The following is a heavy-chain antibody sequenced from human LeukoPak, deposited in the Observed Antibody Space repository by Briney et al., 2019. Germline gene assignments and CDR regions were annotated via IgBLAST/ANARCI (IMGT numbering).Heavy chain of an antibody. D-gene: IGHD4-23*01. CDR1: GGSISSYY. CDR2: IYYTGST. J-gene: IGHJ4*02. V-gene: IGHV4-59*08. CDR3: ARLKTDYGGNDYYFDY. Sequence: SETLSLTCSVSGGSISSYYWSWIRQPPGRGLEWIGYIYYTGSTNYDPSLKSRVTISVDTSKNQFSLRLSSVTAADTAVYYCARLKTDYGGNDYYFDYWGQGTLVTVSS.